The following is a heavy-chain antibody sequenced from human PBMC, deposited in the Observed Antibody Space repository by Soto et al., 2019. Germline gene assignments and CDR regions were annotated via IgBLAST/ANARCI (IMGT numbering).Heavy chain of an antibody. Sequence: SETLSLTCAVYGGSFSGYYWSWIRQPPGKGLEWIGEINHSGSTNYNPSLKSRVTISVDTSKNQFSLKLSSVTAADTAVYYCARRPAYSKSPLNVWGQGTTVTVS. J-gene: IGHJ6*02. CDR3: ARRPAYSKSPLNV. D-gene: IGHD4-4*01. CDR2: INHSGST. CDR1: GGSFSGYY. V-gene: IGHV4-34*01.